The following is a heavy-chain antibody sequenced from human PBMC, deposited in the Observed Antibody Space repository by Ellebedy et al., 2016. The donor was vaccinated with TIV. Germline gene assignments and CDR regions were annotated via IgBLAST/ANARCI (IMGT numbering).Heavy chain of an antibody. CDR3: ARLYYYDSSGYHSDY. CDR2: ISAYNGNT. CDR1: GYTFTSYG. V-gene: IGHV1-18*01. Sequence: ASVKVSCXASGYTFTSYGISWVRQAPGHGLEWMGWISAYNGNTNYAQKLQGRVTMTTDTSTSTAYMELRSLRSDDTAVYYCARLYYYDSSGYHSDYWGQGTLVTVSS. J-gene: IGHJ4*02. D-gene: IGHD3-22*01.